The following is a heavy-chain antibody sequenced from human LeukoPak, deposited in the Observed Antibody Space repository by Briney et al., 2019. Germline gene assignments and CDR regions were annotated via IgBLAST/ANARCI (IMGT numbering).Heavy chain of an antibody. CDR2: ISYDGSNK. D-gene: IGHD4/OR15-4a*01. V-gene: IGHV3-30*07. Sequence: GRSLRLSCAASGFTFSSYAMHWVRQAPGKGLEWVAVISYDGSNKYYADSVKGRFTISRDNPKNSLFLQMSSLRAEDTAVYYCARGSNFFDPWRQGTLVTVSS. CDR3: ARGSNFFDP. CDR1: GFTFSSYA. J-gene: IGHJ5*02.